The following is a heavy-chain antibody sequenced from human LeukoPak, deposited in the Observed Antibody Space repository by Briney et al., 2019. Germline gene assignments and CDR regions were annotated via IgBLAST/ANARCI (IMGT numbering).Heavy chain of an antibody. CDR3: ARITGRGYCTSSSCRGAWFDP. D-gene: IGHD2-2*01. J-gene: IGHJ5*02. CDR2: IYHSGST. Sequence: SETLSLTCAVSGGSISSSSWWSWVRQPPGKGLERIGEIYHSGSTNYNPSLKSRVTISVDKSNNRFSLKLSFVTAADTAVYYCARITGRGYCTSSSCRGAWFDPWGQGTLVTVSS. V-gene: IGHV4-4*02. CDR1: GGSISSSSW.